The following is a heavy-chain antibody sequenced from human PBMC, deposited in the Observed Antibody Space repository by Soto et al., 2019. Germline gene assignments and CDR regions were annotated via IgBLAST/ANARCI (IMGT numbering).Heavy chain of an antibody. CDR1: GGYISSYY. D-gene: IGHD7-27*01. CDR3: AKNWNWGSLVH. Sequence: SETLSLTCTVSGGYISSYYWSWIRQPPGKGLEWIGYIYYSGSTNYNPSLKSRVTISVDTPKNQFSLKLSSVTAADTAVYYCAKNWNWGSLVHWGQGTLVTVPQ. V-gene: IGHV4-59*08. J-gene: IGHJ4*02. CDR2: IYYSGST.